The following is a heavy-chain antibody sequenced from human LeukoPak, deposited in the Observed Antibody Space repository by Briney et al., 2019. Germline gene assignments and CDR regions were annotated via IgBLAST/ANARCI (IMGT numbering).Heavy chain of an antibody. J-gene: IGHJ3*02. Sequence: GGSLRLSCAAPGITISSYWMSWVRQAPGKGLEWVANIKEDGSVKYYVDSVKGRFTTSRDNTKKSLYLQMNRLRAEDTAVYYCEAFYYDESGWGDASDMWGQGTMVTVSS. V-gene: IGHV3-7*01. D-gene: IGHD3-16*01. CDR1: GITISSYW. CDR3: EAFYYDESGWGDASDM. CDR2: IKEDGSVK.